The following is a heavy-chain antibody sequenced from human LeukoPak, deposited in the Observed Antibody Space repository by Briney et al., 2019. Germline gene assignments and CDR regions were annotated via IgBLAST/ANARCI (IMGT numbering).Heavy chain of an antibody. CDR1: GDSISRYY. Sequence: PSETLSLTCTVSGDSISRYYWSWIRQPAGKGLEWIGRIYNGGIITYNPSLKSRVTMSIDTSNNQFSLKLSSVTAADTAVYYCARGSGYWGQGTLVTVSS. CDR2: IYNGGII. CDR3: ARGSGY. J-gene: IGHJ4*02. V-gene: IGHV4-4*07. D-gene: IGHD6-19*01.